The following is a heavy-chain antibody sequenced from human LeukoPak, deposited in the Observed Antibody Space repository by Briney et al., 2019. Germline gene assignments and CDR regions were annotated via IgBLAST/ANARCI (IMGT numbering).Heavy chain of an antibody. J-gene: IGHJ6*02. CDR1: GGSISSGGYY. D-gene: IGHD6-13*01. Sequence: SETLSLTCTVSGGSISSGGYYWSWIRQHPGKGLEWIGYTYNSGSTYYNPSLKSRVTISVDTSKNQFSLKLSSVTAADTAVYYCARGGRAAAGSLYYYYGMDVWGQGTTVTVS. V-gene: IGHV4-31*03. CDR2: TYNSGST. CDR3: ARGGRAAAGSLYYYYGMDV.